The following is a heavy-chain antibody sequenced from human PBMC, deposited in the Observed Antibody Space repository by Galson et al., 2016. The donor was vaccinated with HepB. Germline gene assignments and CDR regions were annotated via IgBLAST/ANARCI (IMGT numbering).Heavy chain of an antibody. D-gene: IGHD1-26*01. CDR1: GYSFTSYW. J-gene: IGHJ4*02. Sequence: QSGAEVKKPGESLRISCYGAGYSFTSYWISWVRQMPGKGLEWMGRVDPSDSYTNYTPSFQGHVTISSDKSVSTAYLQWSSLKASDTAMYYCAGHVMGAGSVDYWGQGTLVTVSS. CDR3: AGHVMGAGSVDY. CDR2: VDPSDSYT. V-gene: IGHV5-10-1*01.